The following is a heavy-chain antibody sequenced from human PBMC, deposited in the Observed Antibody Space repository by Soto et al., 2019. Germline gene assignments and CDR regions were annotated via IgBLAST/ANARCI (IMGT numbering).Heavy chain of an antibody. CDR1: GGSISSSSYY. V-gene: IGHV4-39*01. J-gene: IGHJ3*02. Sequence: QLQLQESGPGLVKPSETLSLTCTVSGGSISSSSYYWGWIRQPPGKGLEWIGSIYYSGSTYYNPSLKSRVSLSVDTSKNQFSLKLSSVTAADTAVYYCAGDKCSGGSCTRSDAFDIWGQGTMVTVSS. CDR3: AGDKCSGGSCTRSDAFDI. D-gene: IGHD2-15*01. CDR2: IYYSGST.